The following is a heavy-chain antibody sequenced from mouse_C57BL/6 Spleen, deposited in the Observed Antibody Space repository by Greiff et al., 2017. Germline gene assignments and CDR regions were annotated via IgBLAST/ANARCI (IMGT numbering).Heavy chain of an antibody. CDR3: ARDLGGSSPLFDD. J-gene: IGHJ2*01. CDR1: GFTFSSYA. Sequence: EVMLVESGGGLVKPGGSLKLSCAASGFTFSSYAMSWVRQTPEKRLEWVATISDGGSYTYYPDNVKGRFTISRDNAKNNLYLQMSHLKSEDTAMYYCARDLGGSSPLFDDWGQGTTLTVSS. D-gene: IGHD1-1*01. CDR2: ISDGGSYT. V-gene: IGHV5-4*01.